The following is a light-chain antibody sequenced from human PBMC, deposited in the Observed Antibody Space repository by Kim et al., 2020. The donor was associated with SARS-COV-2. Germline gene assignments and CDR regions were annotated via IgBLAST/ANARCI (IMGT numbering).Light chain of an antibody. CDR3: QQRTSWPLT. J-gene: IGKJ4*01. CDR1: QSVSSH. Sequence: VSPGERAPLSCRASQSVSSHLAWYQQKPGQGPRLLIYDASNRATGIPARFSGSGSGTDFTLTISSLEPEDFAVYYCQQRTSWPLTFGGGTKVDIK. V-gene: IGKV3-11*01. CDR2: DAS.